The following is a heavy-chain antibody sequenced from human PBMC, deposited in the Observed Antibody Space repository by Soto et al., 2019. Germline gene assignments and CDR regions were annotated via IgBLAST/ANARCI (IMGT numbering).Heavy chain of an antibody. Sequence: ASVKVSCKASEYTFIDYYIHWVRQAPGQGLEWMGWINPNSGGTNYAQKFQGWVTMTRDTAVYYCAREGNGSSWPFRGRSDGMDVWGQGTTVTVSS. D-gene: IGHD6-13*01. CDR1: EYTFIDYY. J-gene: IGHJ6*02. V-gene: IGHV1-2*04. CDR3: MDV. CDR2: INPNSGGT.